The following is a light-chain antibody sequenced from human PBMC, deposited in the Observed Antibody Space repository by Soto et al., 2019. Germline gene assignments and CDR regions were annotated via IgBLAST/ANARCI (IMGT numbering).Light chain of an antibody. CDR1: QSISSW. Sequence: DSQMPHSHSALWASVGASVTITCRASQSISSWLAWYQQKPGKAPKLLIYKASSLESGVPSRFSGSGSGTEFTLTISSLQPDDFATYYCQHDNCYTRRLGQGTKVENK. V-gene: IGKV1-5*03. CDR3: QHDNCYTRR. CDR2: KAS. J-gene: IGKJ1*01.